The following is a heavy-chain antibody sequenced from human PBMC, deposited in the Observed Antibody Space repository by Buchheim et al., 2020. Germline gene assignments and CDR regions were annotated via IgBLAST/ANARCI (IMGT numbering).Heavy chain of an antibody. CDR2: INHSGST. Sequence: QVQLQQWGAGLLKPSETLSLTCAVYGGSFSGYYWSWIRQPPGKGLEWIGEINHSGSTNYNPSLKSRVTISVDTSKNQFSLKLSSVTAADTAVYYCAREGGYCSGGSCYDWAFDIWGQGT. J-gene: IGHJ3*02. CDR1: GGSFSGYY. CDR3: AREGGYCSGGSCYDWAFDI. V-gene: IGHV4-34*01. D-gene: IGHD2-15*01.